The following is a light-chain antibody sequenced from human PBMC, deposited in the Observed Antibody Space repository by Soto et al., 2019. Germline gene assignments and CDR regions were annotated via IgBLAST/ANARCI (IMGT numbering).Light chain of an antibody. V-gene: IGLV1-40*01. Sequence: QSVLTQPPSVSGAPGQRVTLSCTGSSSNIGAGYDVHWYQQLPGTAPKLLIYGNSNRPSGVPDRFSGSKSGTSASLAITGLRAEDEADYYCQSYDSSRSGYVVFGGGTKVTVL. CDR1: SSNIGAGYD. CDR3: QSYDSSRSGYVV. CDR2: GNS. J-gene: IGLJ2*01.